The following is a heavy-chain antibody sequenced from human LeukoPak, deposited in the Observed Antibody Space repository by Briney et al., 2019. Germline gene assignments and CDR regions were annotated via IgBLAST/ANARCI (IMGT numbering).Heavy chain of an antibody. D-gene: IGHD5-18*01. CDR3: AKDKTKNTAMVTSTDY. V-gene: IGHV3-23*01. J-gene: IGHJ4*02. CDR1: GFTFSSYA. Sequence: GGSLRLSCAASGFTFSSYAMSWVRQAPGKGLEWVSAISGSGGSTYYADSVKGRFTISRDNSKNTLYVQMNSLRAEDTAVYYCAKDKTKNTAMVTSTDYWGQGTLVTVSS. CDR2: ISGSGGST.